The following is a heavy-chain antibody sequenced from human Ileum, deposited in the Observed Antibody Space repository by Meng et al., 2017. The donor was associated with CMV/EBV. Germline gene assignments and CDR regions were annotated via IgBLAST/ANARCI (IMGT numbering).Heavy chain of an antibody. CDR1: GFTFSNAW. CDR3: ARDRVVVVPINRGPTYSYYGMDV. Sequence: GESLKISCAASGFTFSNAWMSWVRQAPGKGLEWVGRIKSKTDGGTTDYAAPVKGRFTISRDNSENTLYLHMSRLRADDTAVYYCARDRVVVVPINRGPTYSYYGMDVWGQGTTVTVSS. V-gene: IGHV3-15*01. CDR2: IKSKTDGGTT. D-gene: IGHD2-21*01. J-gene: IGHJ6*02.